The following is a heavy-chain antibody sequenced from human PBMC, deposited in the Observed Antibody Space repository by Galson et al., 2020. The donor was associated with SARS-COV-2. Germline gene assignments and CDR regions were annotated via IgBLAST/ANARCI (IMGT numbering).Heavy chain of an antibody. CDR1: GFTFSGSS. Sequence: GGSLRLSCAASGFTFSGSSMSWVRQPPGKGLEWVSAIIGSGDNTYYADSVKGRFTISRDTSKNTLYLQMNSLRADDTAVYYGAKLTSYWGQGTLVTVSS. V-gene: IGHV3-23*01. J-gene: IGHJ4*02. CDR3: AKLTSY. CDR2: IIGSGDNT. D-gene: IGHD2-21*02.